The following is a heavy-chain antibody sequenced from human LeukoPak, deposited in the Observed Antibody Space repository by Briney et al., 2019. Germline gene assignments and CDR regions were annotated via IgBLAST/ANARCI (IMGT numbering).Heavy chain of an antibody. CDR3: ARPYDSSGYYIRGAFDI. Sequence: SETLSLTCTVSGGSVNSNYWSWIRQPPGKGLEWIGYLYFSGSTGYNPSLKSRVSISVETSKNQFSLRLSSVTAADTAVYYCARPYDSSGYYIRGAFDIWGQGAMVTVS. V-gene: IGHV4-59*02. D-gene: IGHD3-22*01. CDR2: LYFSGST. CDR1: GGSVNSNY. J-gene: IGHJ3*02.